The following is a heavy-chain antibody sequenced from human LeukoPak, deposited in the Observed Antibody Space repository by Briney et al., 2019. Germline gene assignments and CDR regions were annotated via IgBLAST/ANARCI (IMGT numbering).Heavy chain of an antibody. CDR1: GDTFTGYY. V-gene: IGHV1-2*02. Sequence: ASVKVSCKASGDTFTGYYMHWVRQAPGQGLEWMGWINPNSGGTNYAQKFQGRVTMTRDTSISTAYMELSRLRSDDTAVYYCARDYGVFGVVSLYYYMDVWGKGTTVTVSS. D-gene: IGHD3-3*01. CDR2: INPNSGGT. CDR3: ARDYGVFGVVSLYYYMDV. J-gene: IGHJ6*03.